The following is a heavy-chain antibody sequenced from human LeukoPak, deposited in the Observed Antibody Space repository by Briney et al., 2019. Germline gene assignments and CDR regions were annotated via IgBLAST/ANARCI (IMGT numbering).Heavy chain of an antibody. CDR2: IWYDGSNK. V-gene: IGHV3-33*01. D-gene: IGHD6-13*01. Sequence: GGSLRLSCAASGFTFSSYGMHWVRQAPGKRLEWVAVIWYDGSNKFYADSVKGRFTISRDNSKNTLYLQMNSLRAEDTAVYYCARDRAAADLDNWGQGTLVTVSS. J-gene: IGHJ4*02. CDR3: ARDRAAADLDN. CDR1: GFTFSSYG.